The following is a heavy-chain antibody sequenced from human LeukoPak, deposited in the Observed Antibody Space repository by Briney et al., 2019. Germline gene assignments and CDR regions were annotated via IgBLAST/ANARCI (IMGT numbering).Heavy chain of an antibody. CDR1: GGSISSSSYY. J-gene: IGHJ4*02. V-gene: IGHV4-39*01. Sequence: PSETLSLTCTVSGGSISSSSYYWGWIRQPPGKGLEWIGSIHYSGSTYYNPSLKSRVTISVDTSKNQFYLKLSSLTAADTAVYYCARRDDSSGYHKIFDYWGPGTLVTVSS. CDR2: IHYSGST. D-gene: IGHD3-22*01. CDR3: ARRDDSSGYHKIFDY.